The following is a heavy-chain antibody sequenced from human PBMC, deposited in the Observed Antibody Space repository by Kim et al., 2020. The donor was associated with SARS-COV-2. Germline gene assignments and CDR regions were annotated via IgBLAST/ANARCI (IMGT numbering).Heavy chain of an antibody. V-gene: IGHV3-23*01. Sequence: DAVTSRCTITREQSQNTLSLEMTSLRAEDTAVYYCAKVVVVAASDRWFDPWGQGTLVTVSS. CDR3: AKVVVVAASDRWFDP. J-gene: IGHJ5*02. D-gene: IGHD2-15*01.